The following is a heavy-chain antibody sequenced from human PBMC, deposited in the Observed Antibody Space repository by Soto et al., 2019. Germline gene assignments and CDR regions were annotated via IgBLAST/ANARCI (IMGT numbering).Heavy chain of an antibody. V-gene: IGHV4-59*01. D-gene: IGHD4-17*01. CDR2: IYYSGST. CDR1: GGSISSYY. Sequence: SETLSLTCTVSGGSISSYYWSWIRQPPGRGLEWIGYIYYSGSTNYNPSLKSRVTISVDTSKNQFSLKLSSVTAADTAVYYCARDYGDYYFDYWGQGTLLTVS. CDR3: ARDYGDYYFDY. J-gene: IGHJ4*02.